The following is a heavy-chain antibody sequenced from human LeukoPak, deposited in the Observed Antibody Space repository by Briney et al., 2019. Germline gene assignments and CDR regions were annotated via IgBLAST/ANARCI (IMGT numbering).Heavy chain of an antibody. CDR3: ARDNTYYDFWSGSHWFDP. J-gene: IGHJ5*02. CDR1: GGSISSSNW. Sequence: PSETLSLTCAVSGGSISSSNWWSWVRQPPGKGLEWIGEIYHSGSTNYNPSLKSRVTISVDKSKNQFSLKLSSVTAADTAVYYCARDNTYYDFWSGSHWFDPWGQGTLVTVSS. V-gene: IGHV4-4*02. D-gene: IGHD3-3*01. CDR2: IYHSGST.